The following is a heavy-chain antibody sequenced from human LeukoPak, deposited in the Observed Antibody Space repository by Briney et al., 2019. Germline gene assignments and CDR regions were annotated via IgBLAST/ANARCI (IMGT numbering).Heavy chain of an antibody. CDR1: GYTFTSYY. Sequence: ASVKVSCKASGYTFTSYYMHWVRQAPGQGLEWMGIINPSGGSTSYAQKFQGRVTMTRGTSTSTVYMELSSLRSEDTAVYYCATANQDYDFWSGLGYWGQGTLVTVSS. D-gene: IGHD3-3*01. J-gene: IGHJ4*02. CDR3: ATANQDYDFWSGLGY. CDR2: INPSGGST. V-gene: IGHV1-46*03.